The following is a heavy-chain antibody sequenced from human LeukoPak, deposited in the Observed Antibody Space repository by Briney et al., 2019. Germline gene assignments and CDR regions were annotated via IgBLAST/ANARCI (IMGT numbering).Heavy chain of an antibody. D-gene: IGHD3-22*01. CDR3: ARASYSYDINGWVPFDY. Sequence: SQTLSLTCTVSGNSISSGDNYWSWIRQPARKGLEWIGRIYTSGSTNYNPSLKSRVTISGDTSKNQFSLRLSSVTAADTAVYYCARASYSYDINGWVPFDYWGQGTLVTVSS. V-gene: IGHV4-61*02. CDR2: IYTSGST. CDR1: GNSISSGDNY. J-gene: IGHJ4*02.